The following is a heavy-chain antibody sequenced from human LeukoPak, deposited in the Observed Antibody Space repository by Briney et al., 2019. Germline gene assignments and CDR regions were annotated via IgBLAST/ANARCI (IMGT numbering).Heavy chain of an antibody. CDR2: ISSSSSYI. V-gene: IGHV3-21*04. J-gene: IGHJ6*02. D-gene: IGHD3-3*02. CDR1: GFTFSSYS. CDR3: TRDLAEVPGPRMDV. Sequence: GGSLRLSCAASGFTFSSYSMNWVRQAPGKGLEWVSSISSSSSYIYYADSVKGRFTISRDNAKNSLYLQMDSLRDDDTARYFCTRDLAEVPGPRMDVWGQGTTVTVSS.